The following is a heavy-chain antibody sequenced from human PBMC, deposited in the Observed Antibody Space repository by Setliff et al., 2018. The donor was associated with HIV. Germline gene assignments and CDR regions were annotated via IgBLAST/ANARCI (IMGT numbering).Heavy chain of an antibody. CDR1: GGSMSSGSYS. CDR3: ARGRTIGVSAVFFDP. V-gene: IGHV4-61*09. D-gene: IGHD3-3*01. CDR2: VYVGGTV. Sequence: PSETLSLTCTVSGGSMSSGSYSWTCLRQPAGKEPELIGHVYVGGTVIYNPSLASRLTISIVPSKNQFSLDLRSVTAADTAKYYCARGRTIGVSAVFFDPWGQGTPVTVSS. J-gene: IGHJ5*02.